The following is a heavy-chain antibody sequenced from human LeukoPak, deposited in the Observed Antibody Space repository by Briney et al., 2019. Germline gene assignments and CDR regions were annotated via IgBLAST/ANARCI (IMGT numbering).Heavy chain of an antibody. Sequence: ASVKVSCKASGYTFTGYYMHWVRQAPGQGLEWMGWINPNSGGTNYAQKFQGRVTMTRDTSISTAYMELSRLRSDDTAVYYCARDLRYGDYDYYYGMDVWGQGTTVTVSS. J-gene: IGHJ6*02. CDR3: ARDLRYGDYDYYYGMDV. D-gene: IGHD4-17*01. CDR1: GYTFTGYY. CDR2: INPNSGGT. V-gene: IGHV1-2*02.